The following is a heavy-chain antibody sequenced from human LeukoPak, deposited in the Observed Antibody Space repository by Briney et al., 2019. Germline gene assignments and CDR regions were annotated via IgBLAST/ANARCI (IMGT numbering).Heavy chain of an antibody. CDR3: ARDLSGPDY. D-gene: IGHD1-26*01. CDR2: IIPIFGTA. V-gene: IGHV1-69*13. CDR1: GGTFDTYP. J-gene: IGHJ4*02. Sequence: ASVKVSCKASGGTFDTYPISWVRQAPGQGLEYMGGIIPIFGTANYAQKFQGRVTITADESTSTVYMELSSLRSDDTAVYYCARDLSGPDYWGQGTLVTVSS.